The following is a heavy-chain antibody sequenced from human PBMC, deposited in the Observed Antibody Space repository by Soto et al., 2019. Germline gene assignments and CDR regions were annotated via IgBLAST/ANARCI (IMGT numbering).Heavy chain of an antibody. CDR2: MNPNSGNT. CDR1: GYTFTSYD. J-gene: IGHJ2*01. V-gene: IGHV1-8*01. CDR3: ARGWVIAVAADWYFDL. Sequence: QVQLVQSGAEVKKPGASVKVSCKASGYTFTSYDINWVRQATGQGLEWMGWMNPNSGNTGYAQKFQGRGTMTRNTSISTAYMELSSLRSEDTAVYYCARGWVIAVAADWYFDLWGRGTLVTVSS. D-gene: IGHD6-19*01.